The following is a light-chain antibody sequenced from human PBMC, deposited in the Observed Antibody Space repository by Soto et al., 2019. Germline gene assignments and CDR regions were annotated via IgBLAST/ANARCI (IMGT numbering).Light chain of an antibody. CDR3: QQYDNWPWT. J-gene: IGKJ1*01. CDR1: QSVSSN. Sequence: ILMTQSPATLSVSPGERATLSCRASQSVSSNLAWYQQKPGQAPRLLIYGASARATSFPARFSGSGSGTDFTLTITSLQSEDFAVYYCQQYDNWPWTFGQGTKV. V-gene: IGKV3-15*01. CDR2: GAS.